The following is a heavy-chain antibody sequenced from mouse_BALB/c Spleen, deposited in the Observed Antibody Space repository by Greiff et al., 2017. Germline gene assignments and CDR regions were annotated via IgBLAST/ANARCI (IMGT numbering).Heavy chain of an antibody. V-gene: IGHV3-2*02. CDR3: AGYDGGYAMDY. D-gene: IGHD2-14*01. CDR2: ISYSGST. Sequence: QLKESGPGLVQPSQSLSLTCTVTGYSITSDYAWNWIRQFPGNKLEWMGYISYSGSTSYNPSLTSRISITRDTSKNQFFLQLNSVTTEDTATYYCAGYDGGYAMDYWGQGTSVTVSS. CDR1: GYSITSDYA. J-gene: IGHJ4*01.